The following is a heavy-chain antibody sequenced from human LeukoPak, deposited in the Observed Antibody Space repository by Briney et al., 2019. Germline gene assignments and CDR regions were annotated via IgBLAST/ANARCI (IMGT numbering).Heavy chain of an antibody. CDR3: ARARWLQLLGSTFDI. CDR1: GGSISDDY. V-gene: IGHV4-59*01. Sequence: SETLSLTCTASGGSISDDYWSWIRQPPGEGLEWAGYIYYSGSTAYNPSLRSRVTMSVDTSKNQFSLNLNSVTAADTAVYYCARARWLQLLGSTFDIWGQGTMVTVSS. J-gene: IGHJ3*02. CDR2: IYYSGST. D-gene: IGHD5-24*01.